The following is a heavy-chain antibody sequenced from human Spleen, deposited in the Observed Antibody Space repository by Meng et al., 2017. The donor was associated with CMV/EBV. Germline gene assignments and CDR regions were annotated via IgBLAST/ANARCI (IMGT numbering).Heavy chain of an antibody. Sequence: GYDWSWIRQPPRKGAEWCGEMNHGGSTNYIPPINCGVTISDDTSKNQCSLKLSAVTDADTAVSYCAIGARGYSYGYRPVFRDNWFDSWGQGTLVTVSS. J-gene: IGHJ5*01. D-gene: IGHD5-18*01. CDR1: GYD. V-gene: IGHV4-34*01. CDR3: AIGARGYSYGYRPVFRDNWFDS. CDR2: MNHGGST.